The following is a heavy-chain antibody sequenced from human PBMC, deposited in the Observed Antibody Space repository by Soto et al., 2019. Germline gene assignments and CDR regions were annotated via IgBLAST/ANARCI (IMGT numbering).Heavy chain of an antibody. CDR1: GDSISNNKW. V-gene: IGHV4-4*02. CDR2: MHHSGSI. D-gene: IGHD2-8*01. J-gene: IGHJ5*01. Sequence: SETLSLTCSVSGDSISNNKWWSWVRQTPGKGLEWIGEMHHSGSIHYNASLKSRATLSVDTSKNQFSLQLNSVTPDDTAVYYCVRLIGNSWLDSWGQGTLVTVSS. CDR3: VRLIGNSWLDS.